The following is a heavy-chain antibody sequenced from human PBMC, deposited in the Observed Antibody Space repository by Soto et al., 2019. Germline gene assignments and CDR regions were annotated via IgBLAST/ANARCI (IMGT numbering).Heavy chain of an antibody. Sequence: ASVKVSCKVSGYTLTELSMHWVRQAPGKGLEWVGGFDPEDGETIYAQKFQGRDTMTEDTSTDTAYMELSSLRSEDTAVYYCATSHDFWSGYFDPWGQGTLVTSPQ. CDR1: GYTLTELS. CDR3: ATSHDFWSGYFDP. V-gene: IGHV1-24*01. J-gene: IGHJ5*02. CDR2: FDPEDGET. D-gene: IGHD3-3*01.